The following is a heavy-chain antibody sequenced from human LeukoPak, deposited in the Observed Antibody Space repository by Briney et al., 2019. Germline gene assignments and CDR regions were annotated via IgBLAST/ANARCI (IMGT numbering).Heavy chain of an antibody. J-gene: IGHJ6*02. Sequence: GGSLRLSCAASGFTFSSYSMNWVRQAPGKGLEWVSYISSSSSTIYYADSVKGRFTISRDNAKNSLYLQMNSLRAEDTAVYYCARDPFDGSSWYGKLYYYYGMDVWGQGTTVTVSS. CDR1: GFTFSSYS. V-gene: IGHV3-48*04. D-gene: IGHD6-13*01. CDR2: ISSSSSTI. CDR3: ARDPFDGSSWYGKLYYYYGMDV.